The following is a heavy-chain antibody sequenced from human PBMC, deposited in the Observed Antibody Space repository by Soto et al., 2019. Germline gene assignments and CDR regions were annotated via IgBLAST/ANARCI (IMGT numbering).Heavy chain of an antibody. D-gene: IGHD1-1*01. CDR2: VNPNTGDT. V-gene: IGHV1-8*01. CDR1: GYTFSNYD. CDR3: AKVSTMGSAIDFDY. Sequence: QVQLVQSGAELKKPGASVKVSCKASGYTFSNYDMNWVRQATGQGPEWIGWVNPNTGDTGYAQKFQGRVPLTTDIATTSPNMELTSLRSEDTAIYYWAKVSTMGSAIDFDYWWQATLITVSS. J-gene: IGHJ4*02.